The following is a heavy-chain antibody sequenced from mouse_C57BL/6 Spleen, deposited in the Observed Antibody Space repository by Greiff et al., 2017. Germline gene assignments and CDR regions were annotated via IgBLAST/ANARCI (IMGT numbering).Heavy chain of an antibody. V-gene: IGHV1-52*01. Sequence: QVQLQQPGAELVRPGSSVKLSCKASGYTFTSYWMHWVKQRPIQGLEWIGNIDPSDSETHYNQKFKDKATLTVDKSSSAAYMQLSSLTSEDSAVYYCARLSVMVSYAKDDWGQGPSVTFSS. CDR2: IDPSDSET. CDR3: ARLSVMVSYAKDD. CDR1: GYTFTSYW. D-gene: IGHD2-2*01. J-gene: IGHJ4*01.